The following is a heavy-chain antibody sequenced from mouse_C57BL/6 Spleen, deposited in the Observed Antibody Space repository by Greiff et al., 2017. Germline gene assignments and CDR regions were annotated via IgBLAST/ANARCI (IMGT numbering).Heavy chain of an antibody. J-gene: IGHJ4*01. Sequence: VQLQQPGAELVKPGASVKLSCKASGYTFTSYWMQWVKQRPGQGLEWIGEIDPSDSYTNYNQKFKGKATLTVDTSSSTAYMQLSSLTSEDSAVYYCASSSTVPSYYARDYWGQGTSVTVSS. V-gene: IGHV1-50*01. D-gene: IGHD1-1*01. CDR2: IDPSDSYT. CDR3: ASSSTVPSYYARDY. CDR1: GYTFTSYW.